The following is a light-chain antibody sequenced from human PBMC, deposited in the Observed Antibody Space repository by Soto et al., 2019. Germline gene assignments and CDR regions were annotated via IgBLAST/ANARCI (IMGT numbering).Light chain of an antibody. V-gene: IGKV1-5*01. CDR2: DVS. CDR1: HSICTW. J-gene: IGKJ4*01. CDR3: QQYNSYSLT. Sequence: DIQMTQSPSTLSASVGDRITINCRVCHSICTWLAWYQQKPGKAPNLLIYDVSNLESGVPSRFSGSGSGTEFTLTFSSLQPDDFATYYCQQYNSYSLTFGGGTKV.